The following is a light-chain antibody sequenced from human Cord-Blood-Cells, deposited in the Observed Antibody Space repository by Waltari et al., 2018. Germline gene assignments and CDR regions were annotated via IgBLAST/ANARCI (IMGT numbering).Light chain of an antibody. J-gene: IGKJ4*01. Sequence: EIVLTQSPATLSLSPGERATLSCRASQSVSSYLAWYQQKPGQAPRLLLYDASNRATSIPARFSGSGSGTDFTLTIRSLEPDDCAVYYYQQRSNWPRLTFGEGTKVEIK. V-gene: IGKV3-11*01. CDR1: QSVSSY. CDR2: DAS. CDR3: QQRSNWPRLT.